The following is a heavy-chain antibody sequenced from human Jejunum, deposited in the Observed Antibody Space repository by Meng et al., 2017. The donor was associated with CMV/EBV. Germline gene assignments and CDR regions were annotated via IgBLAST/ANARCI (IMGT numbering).Heavy chain of an antibody. V-gene: IGHV3-7*01. Sequence: SGFTFRRYGMSWVRQRPGKGLEWVANINQDGSGEYYVDSVKGRFTISRDNAKNSLYLQMNSLGAEDSALYYCANTVVAGFGGVDYWGQGTLVTVSS. J-gene: IGHJ4*02. CDR2: INQDGSGE. CDR1: GFTFRRYG. CDR3: ANTVVAGFGGVDY. D-gene: IGHD6-19*01.